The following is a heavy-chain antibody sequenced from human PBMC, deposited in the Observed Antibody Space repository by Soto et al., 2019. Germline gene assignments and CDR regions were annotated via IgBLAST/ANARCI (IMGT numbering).Heavy chain of an antibody. J-gene: IGHJ6*02. CDR2: ISGIGGSS. CDR3: AKVTKRAAAGRYEYYKYGMDV. D-gene: IGHD6-13*01. V-gene: IGHV3-23*01. CDR1: GFAFSTYA. Sequence: EVQLLESGGALEHPGGSLRHSCAASGFAFSTYAMTWVRQAPGKGLEWVSVISGIGGSSYYAASVKGRFTISRDNSKNTLFLQMNGLRAEDTAVYYCAKVTKRAAAGRYEYYKYGMDVWGQGTTVTVSS.